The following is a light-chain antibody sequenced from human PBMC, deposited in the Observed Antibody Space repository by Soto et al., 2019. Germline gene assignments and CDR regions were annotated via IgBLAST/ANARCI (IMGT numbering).Light chain of an antibody. CDR1: QSVXXX. Sequence: EIVLTQSPATLYLSPGDRATLSCRASQSVXXXXAWYQQKPGQAPRLLIYDALKRATGTPDRFSGSGSGTDFTLTISRLEPEDFAVYYCQQRSNWPPITFGPGTKVDLK. CDR2: DAL. J-gene: IGKJ3*01. CDR3: QQRSNWPPIT. V-gene: IGKV3-11*01.